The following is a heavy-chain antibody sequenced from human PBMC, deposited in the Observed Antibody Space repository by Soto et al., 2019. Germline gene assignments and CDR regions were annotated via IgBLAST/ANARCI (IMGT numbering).Heavy chain of an antibody. J-gene: IGHJ4*02. CDR1: GFTFRSYW. CDR3: ARSPSGEFDF. D-gene: IGHD1-26*01. Sequence: LRLSCAASGFTFRSYWMHWVHQAPGKGLVWVSRINTDGSTTYYADSVKGRFTISRDNAKNTLYLQMNSLRAEDTAVYYCARSPSGEFDFWGRGTLVTVSS. CDR2: INTDGSTT. V-gene: IGHV3-74*01.